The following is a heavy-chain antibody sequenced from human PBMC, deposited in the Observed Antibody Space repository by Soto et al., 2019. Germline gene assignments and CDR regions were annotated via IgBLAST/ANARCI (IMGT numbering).Heavy chain of an antibody. V-gene: IGHV4-4*02. CDR3: ARNRYGGYDFAN. CDR2: VSHSGNT. J-gene: IGHJ4*02. D-gene: IGHD5-12*01. Sequence: PPGKGLEWIVEVSHSGNTTYIQSLKSRVTISVDKSRNQFSLRLNSVTAADTAVYYCARNRYGGYDFANWGQGTLVTVSS.